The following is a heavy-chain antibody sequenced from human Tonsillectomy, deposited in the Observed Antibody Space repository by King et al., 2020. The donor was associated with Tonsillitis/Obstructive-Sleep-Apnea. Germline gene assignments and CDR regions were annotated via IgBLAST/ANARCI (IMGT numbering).Heavy chain of an antibody. Sequence: VQLVESGGGVVQPGRSLRLSCAASGFTFSSYGMHWVRQAPGKGLEWVALISYDGNNKYYADSVKGRFTISRDNSKNTLYLQLNSLRAEDTAVYYCAKDLEILVVNDAFDIWGQGTMVTVSS. CDR2: ISYDGNNK. CDR1: GFTFSSYG. D-gene: IGHD1-26*01. V-gene: IGHV3-30*18. J-gene: IGHJ3*02. CDR3: AKDLEILVVNDAFDI.